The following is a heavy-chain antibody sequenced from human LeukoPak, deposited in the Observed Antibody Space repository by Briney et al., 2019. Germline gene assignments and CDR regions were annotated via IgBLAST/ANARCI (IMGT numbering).Heavy chain of an antibody. J-gene: IGHJ3*02. D-gene: IGHD3-22*01. CDR1: GGSISSYY. CDR3: ARAESTYYYDSSGSPRGAFDI. Sequence: SETLSLTCTVSGGSISSYYWSWIRQPAGKGLEWIGRIYTSGSTNYNPSLKSRVTISVDTSKNQFSLKLSSVTAADTAVYYCARAESTYYYDSSGSPRGAFDIWGQGTMVTVSS. CDR2: IYTSGST. V-gene: IGHV4-4*07.